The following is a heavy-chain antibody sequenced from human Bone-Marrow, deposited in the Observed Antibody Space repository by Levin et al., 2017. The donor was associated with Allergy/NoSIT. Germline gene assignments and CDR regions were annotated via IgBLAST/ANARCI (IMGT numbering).Heavy chain of an antibody. D-gene: IGHD3-22*01. Sequence: PGGSLRLSCAASGFIFSNYAMNWVRQAPGNGLEWVSQISGSGGNTHYADSVKGRFTFSRDNSKNTLYLQMNSLRAEDTAVYYCAGYDTSAYHSPFDYWGQGTLVTVSS. CDR3: AGYDTSAYHSPFDY. CDR1: GFIFSNYA. CDR2: ISGSGGNT. V-gene: IGHV3-23*01. J-gene: IGHJ4*02.